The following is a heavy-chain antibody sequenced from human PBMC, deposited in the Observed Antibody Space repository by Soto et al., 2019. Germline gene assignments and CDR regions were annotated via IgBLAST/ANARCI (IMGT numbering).Heavy chain of an antibody. CDR3: ASCFWSGYHV. Sequence: NPSETLSLTCAVSGGSISSGGYSWSWIRQPPGKGLEWIGYIYHSGSTYYNPSLKSRVTISVDRSKNQFSLKLSSVTAADTAVYYCASCFWSGYHVWGQGTLVTVSS. J-gene: IGHJ4*02. V-gene: IGHV4-30-2*01. D-gene: IGHD3-3*01. CDR1: GGSISSGGYS. CDR2: IYHSGST.